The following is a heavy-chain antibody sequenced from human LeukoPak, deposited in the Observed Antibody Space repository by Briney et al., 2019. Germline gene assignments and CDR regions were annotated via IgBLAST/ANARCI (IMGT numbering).Heavy chain of an antibody. D-gene: IGHD3-10*01. Sequence: GGSLTLSCTASGFTFSSYWMTWVRQTPEKGLEWVANIRQDGGKKDYVASVKGRFTISRDNAKNSLYLQMDSLRAEDTAVYYCARYYYASAFDYWGQGTLVTVSS. V-gene: IGHV3-7*01. CDR1: GFTFSSYW. CDR2: IRQDGGKK. CDR3: ARYYYASAFDY. J-gene: IGHJ4*02.